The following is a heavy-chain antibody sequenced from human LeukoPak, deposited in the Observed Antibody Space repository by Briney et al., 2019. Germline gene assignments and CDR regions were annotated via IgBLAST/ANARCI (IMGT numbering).Heavy chain of an antibody. CDR2: VGGGGQRT. J-gene: IGHJ4*02. Sequence: PGGSLRLSCAASGLSFGAHAMHWVRQAPGMGLEWVSGVGGGGQRTHYADSVKGRFTISRNNSKNTLYLQMNSLRAEDTAIYYCAKDRGYYVDTGTINFWGQGTLVTVSS. CDR3: AKDRGYYVDTGTINF. D-gene: IGHD3-22*01. V-gene: IGHV3-23*01. CDR1: GLSFGAHA.